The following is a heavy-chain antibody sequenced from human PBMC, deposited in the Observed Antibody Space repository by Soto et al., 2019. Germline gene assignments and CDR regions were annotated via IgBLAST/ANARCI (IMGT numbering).Heavy chain of an antibody. CDR2: INAGNGNT. V-gene: IGHV1-3*01. Sequence: TVSCKGSGYTYTRYAMHCVRQDTGQSLAWMGWINAGNGNTKYSQKFQGRVTITRDTSASTPYMELSSLRSEDTAVYYCAIDSQYDFGSGYRQYGMDVWRQGSTVTVSS. D-gene: IGHD3-3*01. CDR3: AIDSQYDFGSGYRQYGMDV. J-gene: IGHJ6*02. CDR1: GYTYTRYA.